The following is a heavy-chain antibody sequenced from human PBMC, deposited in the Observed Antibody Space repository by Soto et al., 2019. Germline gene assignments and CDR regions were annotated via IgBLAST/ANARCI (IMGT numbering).Heavy chain of an antibody. CDR3: ARVDKVEYQLLDSSGWRRGAFDI. CDR2: ISAYNGNT. D-gene: IGHD6-19*01. J-gene: IGHJ3*02. V-gene: IGHV1-18*01. Sequence: ASVKVSCKASGYTFTSYGISWVRQAPGQGLEWMGWISAYNGNTNYAQKLQGRVTMTTDTSTSTAYMELRSLRSDDTAVYYCARVDKVEYQLLDSSGWRRGAFDIWGQGTMVTVS. CDR1: GYTFTSYG.